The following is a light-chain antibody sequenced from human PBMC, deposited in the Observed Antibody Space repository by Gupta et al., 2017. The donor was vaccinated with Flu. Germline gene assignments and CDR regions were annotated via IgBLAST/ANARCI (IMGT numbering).Light chain of an antibody. J-gene: IGKJ1*01. Sequence: VRATLSCRASQSIKSNLAWYQQKPGQAPRLLISDASTRATGVPARFSGSGSGTEFTLTISSLQSEDFAIYYCQQYNNWPPWTFGQGTKVEF. V-gene: IGKV3-15*01. CDR3: QQYNNWPPWT. CDR2: DAS. CDR1: QSIKSN.